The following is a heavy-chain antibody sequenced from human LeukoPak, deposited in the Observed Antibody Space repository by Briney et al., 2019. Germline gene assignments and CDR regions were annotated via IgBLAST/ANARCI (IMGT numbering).Heavy chain of an antibody. CDR1: GFIFSDYY. J-gene: IGHJ5*02. CDR2: ISSSGSTI. V-gene: IGHV3-11*01. Sequence: GGSLRLFCAASGFIFSDYYMSWIRQAPGKGLEWVSYISSSGSTIYYADSVKGRFTISRDNAENSLYLQMNSLRAEDTAVYYCARDKDDYGSGNHWFDPWGQGTLVTVSS. CDR3: ARDKDDYGSGNHWFDP. D-gene: IGHD3-10*01.